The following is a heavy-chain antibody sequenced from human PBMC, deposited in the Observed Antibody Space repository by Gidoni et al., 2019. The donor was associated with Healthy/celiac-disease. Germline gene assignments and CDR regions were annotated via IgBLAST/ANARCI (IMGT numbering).Heavy chain of an antibody. Sequence: EVQLVQSGAEVQKPGESLKISCKGSGYSFTSYWIGWVRQMHGKGLEWMGILYPSDSDTRYSPSFQGQVTSSADNSISTAYLQWSSLKASDTAMYYCAHLGYCSGGSCFFDIWGQGTMVTVSS. CDR1: GYSFTSYW. J-gene: IGHJ3*02. V-gene: IGHV5-51*01. CDR2: LYPSDSDT. CDR3: AHLGYCSGGSCFFDI. D-gene: IGHD2-15*01.